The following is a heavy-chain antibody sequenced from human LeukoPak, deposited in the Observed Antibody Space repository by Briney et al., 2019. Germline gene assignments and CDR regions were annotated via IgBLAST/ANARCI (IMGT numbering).Heavy chain of an antibody. J-gene: IGHJ4*02. V-gene: IGHV5-51*01. Sequence: GESLKISCKASGYNIISYWIGWVRQMPGQGLEWIGIIYPGDSDTRYSPSFQGQVTISVDKSISTAYLQWSSLKASDTAIYYCARSSTGWFDAGFDYWGQGTLVSVSS. CDR3: ARSSTGWFDAGFDY. D-gene: IGHD6-19*01. CDR2: IYPGDSDT. CDR1: GYNIISYW.